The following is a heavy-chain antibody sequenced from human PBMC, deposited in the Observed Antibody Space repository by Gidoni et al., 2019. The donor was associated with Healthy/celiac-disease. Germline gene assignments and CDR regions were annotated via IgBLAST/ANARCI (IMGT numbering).Heavy chain of an antibody. D-gene: IGHD3-9*01. V-gene: IGHV2-5*01. CDR2: IYWNDNK. J-gene: IGHJ4*02. CDR1: GFSLSTSGVG. CDR3: AHSRESKYYDILTGYPTPLDY. Sequence: QITLKESGPTLVKPTQTLTLTCTFSGFSLSTSGVGVGWIRQPPGKALEWLALIYWNDNKRYSPSLKSRLTITKDTSKNQVVLTMTNRDPVDTATYYCAHSRESKYYDILTGYPTPLDYWGQGTLVTVSS.